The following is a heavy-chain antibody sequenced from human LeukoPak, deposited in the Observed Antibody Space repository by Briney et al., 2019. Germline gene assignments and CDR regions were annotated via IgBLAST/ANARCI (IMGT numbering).Heavy chain of an antibody. J-gene: IGHJ4*02. CDR1: GFTFSSYG. CDR2: IWYDGSNK. V-gene: IGHV3-33*01. CDR3: ARDRSSGWYGPFDY. D-gene: IGHD6-19*01. Sequence: GGSLRLSCAASGFTFSSYGMHWVRQAPGKGLEWVAVIWYDGSNKYYADSVKGRFTISRDDSKNTLYLQMNSLRAEDTAVYYCARDRSSGWYGPFDYWGQGTLVTVSS.